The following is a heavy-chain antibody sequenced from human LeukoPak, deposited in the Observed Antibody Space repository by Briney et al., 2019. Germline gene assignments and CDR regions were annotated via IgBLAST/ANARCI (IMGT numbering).Heavy chain of an antibody. V-gene: IGHV4-30-4*08. Sequence: SETLSHTCTVSGGSISSGDYFWSWIRQPPGKGLEWIGYIYYSGSTYYNPSLKSRVSISVDTSKNQFSLNLSSVTAADTAVYYCASYCSGGSCPEYFQHWGQGTLVTVSS. J-gene: IGHJ1*01. CDR1: GGSISSGDYF. CDR2: IYYSGST. CDR3: ASYCSGGSCPEYFQH. D-gene: IGHD2-15*01.